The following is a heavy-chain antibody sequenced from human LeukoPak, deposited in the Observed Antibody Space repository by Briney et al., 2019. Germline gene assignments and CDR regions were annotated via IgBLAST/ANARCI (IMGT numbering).Heavy chain of an antibody. CDR3: ARCTTGKTFGSLREIKKSREIDY. V-gene: IGHV3-21*01. D-gene: IGHD1-1*01. Sequence: GGSLRLSCAASGFTFDDYGMSWVRQAPGKGLEWVSSISSSSSYIHYADSVRGRFTISRDNAKNSLFLQMNSLRGEDTAVYYCARCTTGKTFGSLREIKKSREIDYWGQGTLVTVSS. CDR1: GFTFDDYG. J-gene: IGHJ4*02. CDR2: ISSSSSYI.